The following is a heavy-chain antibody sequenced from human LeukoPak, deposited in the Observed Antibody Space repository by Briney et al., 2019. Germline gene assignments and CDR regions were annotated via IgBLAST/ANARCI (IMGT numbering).Heavy chain of an antibody. V-gene: IGHV4-39*02. D-gene: IGHD3-10*01. CDR3: ARRDYDDSGSLFDY. Sequence: PSETLSLTCTVSGGSISSSNHYWGWIRQPPGKGLEWIVSIYYGGSTYYNPSLKSRVTISIDTSKNHFSLKLSSVTAADTAVYHCARRDYDDSGSLFDYWGQGTLVTVSS. CDR2: IYYGGST. J-gene: IGHJ4*02. CDR1: GGSISSSNHY.